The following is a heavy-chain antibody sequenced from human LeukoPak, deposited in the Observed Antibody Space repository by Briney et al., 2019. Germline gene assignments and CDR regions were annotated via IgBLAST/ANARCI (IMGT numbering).Heavy chain of an antibody. Sequence: ASVKVSCKASGYTFTSYDINWVRQATGQGLEWMGWMNTNSGNTGCAQKFQGRVTMTRNTSISTAYMELSSLRSEDTAVYYCARGRYSSGWANYYWGQGTLVTVSS. J-gene: IGHJ4*02. CDR1: GYTFTSYD. V-gene: IGHV1-8*01. CDR2: MNTNSGNT. D-gene: IGHD6-19*01. CDR3: ARGRYSSGWANYY.